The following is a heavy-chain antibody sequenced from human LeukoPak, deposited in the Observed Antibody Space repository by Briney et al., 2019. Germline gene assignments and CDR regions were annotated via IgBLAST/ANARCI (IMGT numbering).Heavy chain of an antibody. CDR1: GGSVSSGSYY. CDR3: ARDAAIVVAPALSYYYYYGMDV. Sequence: SETLSLTCTVSGGSVSSGSYYWSWIRQPPGKGLEWIGYIYYSGSTNYNPSLKSRVTISVDTSKSQFSLKLSSVTAADTAVYYCARDAAIVVAPALSYYYYYGMDVWGQGTTVTVSS. CDR2: IYYSGST. D-gene: IGHD2-2*01. V-gene: IGHV4-61*01. J-gene: IGHJ6*02.